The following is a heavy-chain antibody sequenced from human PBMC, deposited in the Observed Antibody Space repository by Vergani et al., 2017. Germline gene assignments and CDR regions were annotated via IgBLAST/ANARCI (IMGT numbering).Heavy chain of an antibody. J-gene: IGHJ2*01. Sequence: QVQLEESGGGVVQPGRSLRLSCAGSGFTLSSHAMHWVRQAPGKGLEWVAFIWYDGSKEYYADSVKGRFTISRDNSKNTLYLQMNNLRAADTAVYYCAKVGPSWYFDLWGRGTLVTVSS. CDR1: GFTLSSHA. CDR3: AKVGPSWYFDL. CDR2: IWYDGSKE. D-gene: IGHD3/OR15-3a*01. V-gene: IGHV3-33*06.